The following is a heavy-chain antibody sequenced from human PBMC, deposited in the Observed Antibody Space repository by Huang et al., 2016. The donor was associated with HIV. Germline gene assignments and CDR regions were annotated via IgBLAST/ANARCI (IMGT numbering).Heavy chain of an antibody. CDR3: AIGPRGIATTYFDY. CDR1: GSFVTEVS. CDR2: FNPEKLKI. V-gene: IGHV1-24*01. D-gene: IGHD3-10*01. Sequence: QVHLLQSGTDMKKPGASVKVSCKVSGSFVTEVSMHWLRQTPGKGLEWMGGFNPEKLKIFYAGKFKGRVTMTEDTDTAYLEMTSLKYDDTAIYYCAIGPRGIATTYFDYWGQGTLVTVSS. J-gene: IGHJ4*02.